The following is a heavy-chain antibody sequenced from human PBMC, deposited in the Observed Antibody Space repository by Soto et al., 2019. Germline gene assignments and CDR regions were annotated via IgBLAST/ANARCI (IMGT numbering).Heavy chain of an antibody. D-gene: IGHD2-2*01. CDR2: INHSGST. V-gene: IGHV4-34*01. CDR1: GGSFSGYY. J-gene: IGHJ6*02. Sequence: PSETLSLTCAVYGGSFSGYYWSWIRQPPGKGLEWIGEINHSGSTNYNPSLKSRVTISVDTSKNQFSLKLSSVTAADTAVYYCARGGLGYCSSTSCYFGYYYYYGMDVWGQGTTVTVS. CDR3: ARGGLGYCSSTSCYFGYYYYYGMDV.